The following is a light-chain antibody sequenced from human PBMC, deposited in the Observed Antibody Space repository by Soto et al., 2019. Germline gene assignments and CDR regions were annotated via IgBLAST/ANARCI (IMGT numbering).Light chain of an antibody. CDR3: QQYGTLPTT. J-gene: IGKJ3*01. Sequence: EIVLTQSPGTLSLSPGERATLSCRASQSVNGTYLAWYQQTPGQAPRLLIYGASTRATGIPDRFSGSGSGTDFTLTISRLEPEDFTVYYCQQYGTLPTTFGPGTKVDIK. V-gene: IGKV3-20*01. CDR2: GAS. CDR1: QSVNGTY.